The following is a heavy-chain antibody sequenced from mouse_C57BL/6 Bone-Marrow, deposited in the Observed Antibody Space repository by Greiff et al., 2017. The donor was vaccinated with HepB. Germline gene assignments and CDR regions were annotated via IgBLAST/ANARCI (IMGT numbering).Heavy chain of an antibody. Sequence: VQLQQSGPGLVQPSQSLSITCTVSGFSLTSYGVHWVRQSPGKGLEWLGVIWSGGSTDYNAAFISRLSISKDNSKSQVFFKMNSLQADDTAIYYCASKQSPLLLRERYFDVWGTGTTVTVSS. CDR2: IWSGGST. CDR1: GFSLTSYG. J-gene: IGHJ1*03. V-gene: IGHV2-2*01. CDR3: ASKQSPLLLRERYFDV. D-gene: IGHD1-1*01.